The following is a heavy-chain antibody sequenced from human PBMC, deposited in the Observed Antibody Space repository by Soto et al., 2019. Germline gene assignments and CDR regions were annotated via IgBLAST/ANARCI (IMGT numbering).Heavy chain of an antibody. CDR3: VKHQVSLVRGISPFDY. V-gene: IGHV3-23*01. CDR2: ISSSGAFT. D-gene: IGHD3-10*01. J-gene: IGHJ4*02. CDR1: GFTFNSND. Sequence: GSLRLSCAVSGFTFNSNDMTWVRQAPGKGLEWVSTISSSGAFTYHADSVRGRLTISRDNSKNKMYLQLNSLRAEDTALYYCVKHQVSLVRGISPFDYWGQGALVTVSS.